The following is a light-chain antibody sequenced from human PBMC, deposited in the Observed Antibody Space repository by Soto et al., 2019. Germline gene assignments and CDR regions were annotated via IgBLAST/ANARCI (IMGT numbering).Light chain of an antibody. CDR3: SSYASSSSYV. V-gene: IGLV2-14*01. J-gene: IGLJ1*01. Sequence: QSVLTQPASVSGSPGQSITISCTGTSIDVGGYNHVSWYQIHPGKAPKLIIYEVTSRPSGVSYRFSGSKSGNSASLTISGLQAEDAAAYYCSSYASSSSYVFGGGTKV. CDR2: EVT. CDR1: SIDVGGYNH.